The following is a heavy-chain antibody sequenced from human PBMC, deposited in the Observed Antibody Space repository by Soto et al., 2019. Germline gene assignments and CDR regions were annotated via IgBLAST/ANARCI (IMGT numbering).Heavy chain of an antibody. V-gene: IGHV1-18*01. CDR3: ARGLYRRGTYSAFDN. Sequence: QVPLVQSGPEVKKPGASVKVSCKTSGYTPTNYDIGWVRQAPGQGLEYMGWISAYNGNTNYARNLQDRVTLATDTDTRTAYLELRSLQSDDTAIFYCARGLYRRGTYSAFDNWGQGTLVTVSS. CDR2: ISAYNGNT. J-gene: IGHJ4*02. D-gene: IGHD1-26*01. CDR1: GYTPTNYD.